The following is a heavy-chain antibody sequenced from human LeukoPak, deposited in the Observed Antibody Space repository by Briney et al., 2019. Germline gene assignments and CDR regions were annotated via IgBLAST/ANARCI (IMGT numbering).Heavy chain of an antibody. J-gene: IGHJ5*02. V-gene: IGHV3-30-3*01. Sequence: GRSLRLSCVASEFSISTYSMHWVRQAPGKGLQWVAGMSRDGSFENYADSVKGRFTISRDNSKKTAFLEMNSLRAEDTAVYYCARGGLSSSWFDPWGQGTLVTVSS. CDR1: EFSISTYS. CDR2: MSRDGSFE. D-gene: IGHD2/OR15-2a*01. CDR3: ARGGLSSSWFDP.